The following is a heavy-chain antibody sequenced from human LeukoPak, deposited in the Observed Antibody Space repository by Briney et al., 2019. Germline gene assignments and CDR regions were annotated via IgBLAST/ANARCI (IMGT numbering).Heavy chain of an antibody. Sequence: ASVKVSCKASGYTFTSYGISWVRQASGQGLEWMGWISAYNGNTNYAQKLQGRVTMTTDTSTSTAYMELRSLRSEDTAVYYCARDGGSHYYGSGSYAPSYYGMDVWGQGTTVTVSS. V-gene: IGHV1-18*01. CDR1: GYTFTSYG. D-gene: IGHD3-10*01. J-gene: IGHJ6*02. CDR3: ARDGGSHYYGSGSYAPSYYGMDV. CDR2: ISAYNGNT.